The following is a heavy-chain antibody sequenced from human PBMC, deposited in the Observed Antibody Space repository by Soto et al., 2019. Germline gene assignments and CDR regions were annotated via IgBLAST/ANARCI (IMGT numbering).Heavy chain of an antibody. CDR3: ARGVDSWSGYLF. CDR2: IYYNGNT. V-gene: IGHV4-38-2*01. Sequence: SETLSLTCAVSDYSINYGYYWGWIRQPPGKGLEWIASIYYNGNTYYNPSLKSRVTISVDTSTKQFSLKMTSMPAADRGVYYCARGVDSWSGYLFWGQGTPVTVSS. J-gene: IGHJ4*02. CDR1: DYSINYGYY. D-gene: IGHD3-3*01.